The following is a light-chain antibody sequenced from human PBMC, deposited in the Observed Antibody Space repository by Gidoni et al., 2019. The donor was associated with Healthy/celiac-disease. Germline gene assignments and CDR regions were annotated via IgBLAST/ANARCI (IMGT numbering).Light chain of an antibody. CDR2: GAS. CDR1: QSVSSSY. Sequence: EIVLTQSPGTLSLSPGERATLSCRASQSVSSSYLAWYQQKPGQAPRLLIYGASSRATGIPHRFSGSGSGTDFTLTISRLEPEDFAVYYCQQYGSSPRNTFGGGTKVEIK. J-gene: IGKJ4*01. V-gene: IGKV3-20*01. CDR3: QQYGSSPRNT.